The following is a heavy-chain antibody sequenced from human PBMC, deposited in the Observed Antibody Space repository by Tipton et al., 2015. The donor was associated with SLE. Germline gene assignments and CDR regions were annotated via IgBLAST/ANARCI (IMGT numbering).Heavy chain of an antibody. CDR3: AVSIAARHAFDY. CDR2: ISSSNNYI. Sequence: SLRLSCSVSGFTFSTYLMSWVLQAPEKGLEWVSSISSSNNYIYYADSVKGRFTISRDNAKKSLYLQMNSLRAEDTAVYYCAVSIAARHAFDYGGQGTLVTGSS. D-gene: IGHD6-6*01. V-gene: IGHV3-21*01. CDR1: GFTFSTYL. J-gene: IGHJ4*02.